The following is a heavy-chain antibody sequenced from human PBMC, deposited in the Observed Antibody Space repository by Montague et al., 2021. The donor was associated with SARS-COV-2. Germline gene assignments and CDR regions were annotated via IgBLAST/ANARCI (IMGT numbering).Heavy chain of an antibody. Sequence: SETLSLTCTVSGGSISSYYWSWIRQPPGKGLERIGYIYYSGSTNYNPSLKSRVTISVDTSKNQFSLKLSSVTAADTAVYYCARGREYSSSAGFDYWSQGTLVTVSS. CDR1: GGSISSYY. CDR2: IYYSGST. J-gene: IGHJ4*02. CDR3: ARGREYSSSAGFDY. V-gene: IGHV4-59*01. D-gene: IGHD6-6*01.